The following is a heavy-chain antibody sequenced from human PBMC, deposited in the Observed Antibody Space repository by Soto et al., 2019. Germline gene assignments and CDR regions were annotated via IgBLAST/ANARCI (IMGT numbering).Heavy chain of an antibody. CDR1: GGSISSYY. CDR3: ARDVYYDYVWGSYRSNYYYYYGMDV. CDR2: IYTSGST. V-gene: IGHV4-4*07. D-gene: IGHD3-16*02. Sequence: KTSETLSLTCTVSGGSISSYYWSWIRQPAGKGLEWIGRIYTSGSTNYNPSLKSRVTMSVDTSKNQFSLKLSSVTAADTAVYYCARDVYYDYVWGSYRSNYYYYYGMDVWGQGTTVTVSS. J-gene: IGHJ6*02.